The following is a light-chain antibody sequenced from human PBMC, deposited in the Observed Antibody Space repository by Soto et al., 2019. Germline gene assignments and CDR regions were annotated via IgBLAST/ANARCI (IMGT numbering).Light chain of an antibody. Sequence: QSALTQPPSASGSPGQSVTISCTGTSGDVGGYNYVSWYQQHPGKAPKLMIYDVSKRPSGVPDRFSGSKSGNTASLTVSGLQAEDEADYYCSSYAGSNNFVFGGGTKVTVL. J-gene: IGLJ3*02. CDR1: SGDVGGYNY. CDR2: DVS. CDR3: SSYAGSNNFV. V-gene: IGLV2-8*01.